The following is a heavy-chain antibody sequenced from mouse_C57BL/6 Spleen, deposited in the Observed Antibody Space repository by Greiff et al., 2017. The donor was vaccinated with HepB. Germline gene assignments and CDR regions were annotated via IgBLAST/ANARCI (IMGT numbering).Heavy chain of an antibody. CDR1: GFTFSSYA. CDR3: ARLIYYYGSSYFDY. J-gene: IGHJ2*01. CDR2: ISDGGSYT. Sequence: EVKLMESGGGLVKPGGSLKLSCAASGFTFSSYAMSWVRQTPEKRLEWVATISDGGSYTYYPDNVKGRFTISRDNAKNNLYLQMSHLKSEDTAMYYCARLIYYYGSSYFDYWGQGTTLTVSS. D-gene: IGHD1-1*01. V-gene: IGHV5-4*03.